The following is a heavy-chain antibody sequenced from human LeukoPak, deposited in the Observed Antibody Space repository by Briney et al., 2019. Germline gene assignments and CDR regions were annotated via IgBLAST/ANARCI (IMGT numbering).Heavy chain of an antibody. D-gene: IGHD3-10*01. CDR3: ATVAGQGEGELLWFGEGIDY. Sequence: ASVKVSCKTSGYTFTDYYMHWVRQAPGQGLEWMGWINPKSGGTNFAQTLQGRVTMTRDTSISTAYMELSRLTSDDTAVYYCATVAGQGEGELLWFGEGIDYWGQGTLVTVSS. V-gene: IGHV1-2*02. CDR1: GYTFTDYY. J-gene: IGHJ4*02. CDR2: INPKSGGT.